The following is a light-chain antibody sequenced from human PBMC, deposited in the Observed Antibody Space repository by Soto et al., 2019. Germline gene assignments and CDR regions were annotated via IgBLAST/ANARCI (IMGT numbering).Light chain of an antibody. Sequence: QSALTQPASVSGSPGQSISISCTGTSSDVGSHKLVSWYQHHPGKAPKLIIYDATKRPSGVSDRFSGSKSDNTASLTISGLQTEDEAHYYCSSYTTNSTPYVFGTGTKVTVL. J-gene: IGLJ1*01. CDR2: DAT. CDR1: SSDVGSHKL. V-gene: IGLV2-14*02. CDR3: SSYTTNSTPYV.